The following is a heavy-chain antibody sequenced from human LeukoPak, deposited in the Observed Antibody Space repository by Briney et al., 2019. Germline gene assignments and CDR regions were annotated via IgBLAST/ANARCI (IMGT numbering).Heavy chain of an antibody. CDR1: GGSFRGYY. Sequence: SETLSLTCAVYGGSFRGYYWSWIRQPPGKGLEWIGSMKYGGNTYYNPSLKSRVTISVDTSRNQFSLRLSSVTAADTAVYYCARDRPRGPSDYWGQGTLVTVSS. V-gene: IGHV4-34*01. CDR3: ARDRPRGPSDY. J-gene: IGHJ4*02. CDR2: MKYGGNT.